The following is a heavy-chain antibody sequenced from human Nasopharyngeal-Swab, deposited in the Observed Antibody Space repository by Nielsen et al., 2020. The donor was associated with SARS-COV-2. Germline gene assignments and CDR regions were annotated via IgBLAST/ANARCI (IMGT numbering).Heavy chain of an antibody. Sequence: GGSRRLSCAASGFAFSDHYMDWVRQAPGKGLEWLGRLRNKARGYTTEYAASVKGRFTISRDDSKSLLSLQMNSLKSEDTAVYYCVRGDFGNYEFGMDVWGQGTTVTVSS. D-gene: IGHD1-7*01. CDR2: LRNKARGYTT. V-gene: IGHV3-72*01. CDR3: VRGDFGNYEFGMDV. J-gene: IGHJ6*02. CDR1: GFAFSDHY.